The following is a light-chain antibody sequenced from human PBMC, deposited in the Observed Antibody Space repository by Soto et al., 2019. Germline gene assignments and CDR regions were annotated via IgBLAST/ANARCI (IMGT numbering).Light chain of an antibody. CDR2: GAS. CDR1: QSVSSSY. Sequence: EIVLTQSPGTLSLSPGERATLSCRASQSVSSSYLAWYQQKPGQAPRLLIYGASSRATGIPHRFSGSGSGTDYTLTISSLEPEDFAVYYCQQYGSTTWTFGQGTKVEIK. J-gene: IGKJ1*01. V-gene: IGKV3-20*01. CDR3: QQYGSTTWT.